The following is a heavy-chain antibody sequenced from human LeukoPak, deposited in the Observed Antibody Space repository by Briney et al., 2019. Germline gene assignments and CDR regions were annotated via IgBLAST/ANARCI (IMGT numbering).Heavy chain of an antibody. D-gene: IGHD2/OR15-2a*01. CDR2: IDSSGSTV. CDR3: ARDTPLYADSPDAFDI. Sequence: PGGSLRLSCAASGFSFSSYEMNWVRQAPRKGLEWVSYIDSSGSTVNYADSVKGRFTTSRDNAKNSLYLQMNSLRDEDTAVYYCARDTPLYADSPDAFDIWGQGTMVTVSS. V-gene: IGHV3-48*03. J-gene: IGHJ3*02. CDR1: GFSFSSYE.